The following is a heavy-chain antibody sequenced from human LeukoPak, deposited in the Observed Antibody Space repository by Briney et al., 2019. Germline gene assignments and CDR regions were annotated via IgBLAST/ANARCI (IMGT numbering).Heavy chain of an antibody. J-gene: IGHJ5*02. D-gene: IGHD3-10*01. V-gene: IGHV3-48*01. CDR2: ISSSSSTI. CDR1: GFTFSSYS. Sequence: PGGSLRLSCAASGFTFSSYSMNWVRQAPGKGLEWVSYISSSSSTIYYADSVKGRFTISRDNAKNSLYLQMSSLRAEDTAVYYCARDGFGWGSGWFDPWGQGTLVTVSS. CDR3: ARDGFGWGSGWFDP.